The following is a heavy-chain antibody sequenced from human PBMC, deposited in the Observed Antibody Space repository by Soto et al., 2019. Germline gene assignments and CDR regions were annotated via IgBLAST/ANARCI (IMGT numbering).Heavy chain of an antibody. D-gene: IGHD3-22*01. CDR2: IYYTGTT. Sequence: SETLSLTCIVSGGSVTNINYFWAWIRQSPGKGLEWIANIYYTGTTFYNPSLRSLVSMTIDASKNRFSLNLSSVTASDTALYYCARHEYVSSSYDLLDVWGRGTMVTVSS. CDR1: GGSVTNINYF. CDR3: ARHEYVSSSYDLLDV. V-gene: IGHV4-39*01. J-gene: IGHJ3*01.